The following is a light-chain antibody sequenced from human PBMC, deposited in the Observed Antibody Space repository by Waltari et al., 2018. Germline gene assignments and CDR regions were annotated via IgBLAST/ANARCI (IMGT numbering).Light chain of an antibody. CDR2: AAS. CDR1: QSIRSY. CDR3: QQSYSTLWT. V-gene: IGKV1-39*01. Sequence: DIQMTQSPSSLSASVGDRVTPTSRASQSIRSYLNWYQQKPGKAPKLLIYAASSLQSGVPSRFSGSGSGTDFTLTISSLQPEDFATYYCQQSYSTLWTFGQGTKVEIK. J-gene: IGKJ1*01.